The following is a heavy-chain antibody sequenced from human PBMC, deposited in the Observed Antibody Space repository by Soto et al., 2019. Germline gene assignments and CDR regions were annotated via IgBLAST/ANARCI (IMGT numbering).Heavy chain of an antibody. V-gene: IGHV3-30-3*01. CDR2: ISFDGSNK. Sequence: QVQLVESGGGVVQPGRSLRLSCAASGFTFSSYNMEWVRQAPGKGLEWVTVISFDGSNKYYADSVQGRFTISRDNSKNKVYREMNSLKPEDTAVYYCAREVGTFYYHYGMDVWGQGTTVTVAS. J-gene: IGHJ6*02. D-gene: IGHD2-21*02. CDR3: AREVGTFYYHYGMDV. CDR1: GFTFSSYN.